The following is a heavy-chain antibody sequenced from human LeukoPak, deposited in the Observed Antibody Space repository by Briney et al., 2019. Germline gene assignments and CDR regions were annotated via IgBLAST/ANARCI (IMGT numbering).Heavy chain of an antibody. J-gene: IGHJ6*02. V-gene: IGHV4-34*01. CDR1: GGSFSGYY. D-gene: IGHD6-13*01. Sequence: SETLSLTCAVYGGSFSGYYWSWIRQPPGKGQEWIGEINHSGSTNYNPSLKSRVTISVDTSKNQFSLKLSSVTAADTAVYYCARETYSSSSHDDYYYYGMDVWGQGTTVTVSS. CDR3: ARETYSSSSHDDYYYYGMDV. CDR2: INHSGST.